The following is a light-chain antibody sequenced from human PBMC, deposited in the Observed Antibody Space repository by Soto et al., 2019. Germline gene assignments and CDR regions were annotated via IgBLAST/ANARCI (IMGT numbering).Light chain of an antibody. CDR3: RQHYSDHPT. J-gene: IGKJ1*01. Sequence: DIQMTQSPSAMSESVGDRVSITCRASQSIRNYLAWFQQKPGKVPKRVIFGASSMQSGVASRFCGTRCGTEYIITISSLQPEDFPANYCRQHYSDHPTFGQGTKVDIK. CDR1: QSIRNY. V-gene: IGKV1-17*03. CDR2: GAS.